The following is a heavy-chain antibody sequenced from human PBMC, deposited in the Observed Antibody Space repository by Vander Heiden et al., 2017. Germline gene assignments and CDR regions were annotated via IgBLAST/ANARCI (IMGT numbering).Heavy chain of an antibody. CDR2: SRCSGGST. CDR3: AKDRSGGQWLVLAGY. D-gene: IGHD6-19*01. J-gene: IGHJ4*02. CDR1: GFTFSSYA. Sequence: EVQLLESGGGLVQPGGSLRLSCAASGFTFSSYAMSWVRQAPGEGVGLVSASRCSGGSTYHGDSGKGPFTNVRDNSKNTLYLQMNSLRAEDTAVYYCAKDRSGGQWLVLAGYWGQGTLVTVSS. V-gene: IGHV3-23*01.